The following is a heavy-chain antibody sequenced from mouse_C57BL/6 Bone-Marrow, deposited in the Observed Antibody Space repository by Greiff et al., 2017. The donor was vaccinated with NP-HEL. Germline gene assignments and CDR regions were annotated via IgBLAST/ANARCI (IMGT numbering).Heavy chain of an antibody. V-gene: IGHV1-15*01. Sequence: QVQLKQSGAELVRPGASVTLSCKASGYTFTDYEMHWVKQTPVHGLEWIGAIDPETGGTAYNQKFKGKAILTADKSSSTAYMELRSLTSEDSAVYYGTRGGSSPWYFDVWGTGTTVTVSS. CDR2: IDPETGGT. J-gene: IGHJ1*03. CDR1: GYTFTDYE. CDR3: TRGGSSPWYFDV. D-gene: IGHD1-1*01.